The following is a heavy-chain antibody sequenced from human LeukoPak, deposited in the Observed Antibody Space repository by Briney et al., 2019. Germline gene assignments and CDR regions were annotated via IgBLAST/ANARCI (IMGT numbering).Heavy chain of an antibody. D-gene: IGHD3-3*01. J-gene: IGHJ4*02. CDR2: INPSGGST. Sequence: ASVKVSCKASGYTFTSYYMHWVRQAPGQGLEWMGIINPSGGSTSYAQKFQGRVTMTRGTSTSTVYMELSSLRSEDTAVYYCARSPNDFWSGYYFNYWGQGTLVTVSS. V-gene: IGHV1-46*03. CDR3: ARSPNDFWSGYYFNY. CDR1: GYTFTSYY.